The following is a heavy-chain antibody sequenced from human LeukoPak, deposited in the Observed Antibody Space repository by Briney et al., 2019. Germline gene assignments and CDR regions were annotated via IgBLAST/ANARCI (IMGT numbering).Heavy chain of an antibody. Sequence: SETLSLTCTVSGGSISSGGYSWSWIRQPPGTGLEWIGYIYHSGSTYYNPSLKSRVTISVDRSKNQFSLKLSSVTAADTAVYYCARAGKHYDSSGYYYPGAFDIWGQGTMVTVSS. J-gene: IGHJ3*02. CDR2: IYHSGST. D-gene: IGHD3-22*01. V-gene: IGHV4-30-2*01. CDR3: ARAGKHYDSSGYYYPGAFDI. CDR1: GGSISSGGYS.